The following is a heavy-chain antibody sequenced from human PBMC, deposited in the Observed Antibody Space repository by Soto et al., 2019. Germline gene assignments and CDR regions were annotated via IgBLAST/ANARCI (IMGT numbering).Heavy chain of an antibody. CDR2: MNPSSGNT. V-gene: IGHV1-8*01. CDR1: GYTFTSYD. D-gene: IGHD3-16*01. J-gene: IGHJ6*02. CDR3: ASEGVRGMDA. Sequence: QVQLVQSGAEVKKPGASVTVSCKASGYTFTSYDINWVRQATGQGLEWMGWMNPSSGNTGHAQKFQGRVTMTGNTSISTAYMALSTLRSEDTPVYYCASEGVRGMDAWGQGTTVTVSS.